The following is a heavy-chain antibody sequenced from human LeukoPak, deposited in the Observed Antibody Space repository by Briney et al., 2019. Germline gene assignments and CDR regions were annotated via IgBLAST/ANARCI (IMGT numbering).Heavy chain of an antibody. V-gene: IGHV4-34*01. CDR3: ASHSSSSYFDY. D-gene: IGHD6-13*01. CDR1: GGSFSGYY. CDR2: INHSGGT. Sequence: KTSETLSLTCAVYGGSFSGYYWSWVRQAPGKGLEWVGEINHSGGTNYNAYLKRRVTISVDTNKNKFSLQRISVTAADTAVHYCASHSSSSYFDYWGQGTLVTVSS. J-gene: IGHJ4*02.